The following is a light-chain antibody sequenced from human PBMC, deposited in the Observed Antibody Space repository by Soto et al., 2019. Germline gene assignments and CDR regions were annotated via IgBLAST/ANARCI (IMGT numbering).Light chain of an antibody. Sequence: SVLTQSPGTLSLSPGERATLSCRASQGVPSRIAWYQHKPGQAPRLLIYGASTRATGIPARFSGSGSGTEFTLTISSLQSEDFAVYYCQQYNNWPPWTFGQGTKVDIK. V-gene: IGKV3-15*01. CDR3: QQYNNWPPWT. CDR2: GAS. J-gene: IGKJ1*01. CDR1: QGVPSR.